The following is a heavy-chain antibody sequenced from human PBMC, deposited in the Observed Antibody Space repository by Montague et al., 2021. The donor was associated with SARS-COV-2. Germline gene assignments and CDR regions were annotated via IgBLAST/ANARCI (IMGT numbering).Heavy chain of an antibody. J-gene: IGHJ6*02. Sequence: SETLSLTCTVSGGSISSETSYWGWIRQPPGKGLEWIGAMSYSGGAYHNPSLKSRVTISVDTSTNHFSLNLTSVTAADTSVYYCARHWWELLSRDYNYYCGMDVWGQGTMVTVSS. CDR3: ARHWWELLSRDYNYYCGMDV. D-gene: IGHD2-15*01. V-gene: IGHV4-39*01. CDR2: MSYSGGA. CDR1: GGSISSETSY.